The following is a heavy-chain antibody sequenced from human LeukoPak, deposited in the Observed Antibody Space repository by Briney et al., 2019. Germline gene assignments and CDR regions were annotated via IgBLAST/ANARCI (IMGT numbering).Heavy chain of an antibody. J-gene: IGHJ3*02. CDR1: GGTFSSYA. V-gene: IGHV1-69*05. Sequence: GASVKVSCKASGGTFSSYAISWVRQAPGQGLEWMGRIIPIFGTANYAQKFQGRVTITTDKSTSTAYMEMSSLRSEDTAVYDCARANRDGYKRGAFDIWGQGTMVTVSS. D-gene: IGHD5-24*01. CDR2: IIPIFGTA. CDR3: ARANRDGYKRGAFDI.